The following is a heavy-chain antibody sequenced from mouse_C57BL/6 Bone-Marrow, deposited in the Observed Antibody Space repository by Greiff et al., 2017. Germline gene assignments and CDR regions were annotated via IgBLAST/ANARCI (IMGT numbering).Heavy chain of an antibody. CDR2: ISSGSSTI. CDR3: ARGGYSAWFAY. V-gene: IGHV5-17*01. Sequence: EVKVVESGGGLVKPGGSLKLSCAASGFTFSDYGMHWVRQAPEKGLEWVAYISSGSSTIYYADTVKGRFTISSDNAKNTLFLQMTSLRSEDTAMXYCARGGYSAWFAYWGQGTLVTVSA. CDR1: GFTFSDYG. J-gene: IGHJ3*01. D-gene: IGHD2-3*01.